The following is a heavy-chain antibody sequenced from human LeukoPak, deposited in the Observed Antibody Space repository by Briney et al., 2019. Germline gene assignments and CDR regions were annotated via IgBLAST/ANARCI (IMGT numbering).Heavy chain of an antibody. CDR2: IIPIFGTA. Sequence: SVKVSCKASGGTFSSYAISWVRQAPGQGLEWMGGIIPIFGTANYAQKFQGRVTITADESTSTAYMELSSLRSEDTAVYHCARGDSSTSGGYYYGMDVWGQGTTVTVSS. J-gene: IGHJ6*02. CDR1: GGTFSSYA. CDR3: ARGDSSTSGGYYYGMDV. D-gene: IGHD2-2*01. V-gene: IGHV1-69*13.